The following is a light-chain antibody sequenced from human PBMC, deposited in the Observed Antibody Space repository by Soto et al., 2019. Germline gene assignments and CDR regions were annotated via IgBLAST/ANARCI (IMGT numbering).Light chain of an antibody. CDR2: DAS. J-gene: IGKJ3*01. Sequence: EIVMTQSPATLSVSPGERATLSCRASQSVRSKVAWYQQKGGQAPRLLIHDASTRATGIPARFSGSGSGTEFTLTISSLQSEDFAVYYCQHYNNWPPFTFGPGTKVDIK. CDR3: QHYNNWPPFT. CDR1: QSVRSK. V-gene: IGKV3D-15*01.